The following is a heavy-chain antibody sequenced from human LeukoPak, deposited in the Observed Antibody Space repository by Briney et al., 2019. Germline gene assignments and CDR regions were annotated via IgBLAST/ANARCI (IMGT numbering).Heavy chain of an antibody. Sequence: ASVTVSCKASGYTFTSYDINWVRPATGQGLEWMGWMNPNSGNTGYAQKFQGRVTMTRNTSISTAYMELSSLRSEDTAVYYCARGPPSTQYFQHWGQGTLVTVSS. CDR1: GYTFTSYD. J-gene: IGHJ1*01. V-gene: IGHV1-8*01. D-gene: IGHD6-6*01. CDR3: ARGPPSTQYFQH. CDR2: MNPNSGNT.